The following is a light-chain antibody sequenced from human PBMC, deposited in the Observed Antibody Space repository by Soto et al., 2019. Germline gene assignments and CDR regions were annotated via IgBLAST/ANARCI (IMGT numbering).Light chain of an antibody. CDR1: QSISSW. CDR3: QQYNTYV. J-gene: IGKJ1*01. CDR2: DAS. Sequence: DIQMTQSPSTLSASVRDRVTITCRASQSISSWLAWYQQKPGKAPKLLIYDASSLESGVPSRFSGSGSGTEFTLTINRMQPEDFATYFCQQYNTYVFGQGTKVDI. V-gene: IGKV1-5*01.